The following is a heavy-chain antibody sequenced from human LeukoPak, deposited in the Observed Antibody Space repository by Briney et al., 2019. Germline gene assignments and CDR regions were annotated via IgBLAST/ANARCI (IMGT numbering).Heavy chain of an antibody. CDR1: GGSISSYY. CDR3: ARRGYDILTGYGYYFDY. D-gene: IGHD3-9*01. CDR2: IYYSGST. J-gene: IGHJ4*02. V-gene: IGHV4-59*08. Sequence: PSETLSLTCTVSGGSISSYYWSWIRQPPGKGLEWIGYIYYSGSTNYNPSLKSRVTISVDTSKNQFSLKLSSVTAADTAVYYCARRGYDILTGYGYYFDYWGQGTLVTVSS.